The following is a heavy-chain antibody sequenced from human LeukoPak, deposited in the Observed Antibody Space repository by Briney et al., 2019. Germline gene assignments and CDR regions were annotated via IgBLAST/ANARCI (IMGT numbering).Heavy chain of an antibody. D-gene: IGHD3-22*01. CDR3: ASTMYYYDSSGYYSLDY. Sequence: GGSLRLSCAASGFTFSSYGMHWVRQAPGKGLEWVAVIWYDGSKKYYTDSVKGRFTISRDNSKSTLYLQMNSLRAEDTAVYYCASTMYYYDSSGYYSLDYWGQGTLVTVSS. J-gene: IGHJ4*02. CDR2: IWYDGSKK. CDR1: GFTFSSYG. V-gene: IGHV3-33*01.